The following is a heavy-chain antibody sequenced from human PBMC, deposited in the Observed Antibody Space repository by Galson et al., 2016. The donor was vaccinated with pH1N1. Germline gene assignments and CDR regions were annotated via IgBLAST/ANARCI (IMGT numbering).Heavy chain of an antibody. V-gene: IGHV7-4-1*04. J-gene: IGHJ6*02. CDR2: INTNTGNP. CDR1: GYTFTSNA. CDR3: SRSYCISTSCYGGSYYYYGMDV. Sequence: SVKVSCKASGYTFTSNAMNWVRQAPGQGLEWMGWINTNTGNPTYAQGFTGRFVFSLDTSVSMAYLQISSLKAEDTAVYYWSRSYCISTSCYGGSYYYYGMDVWGQGTTFTVSS. D-gene: IGHD2-2*01.